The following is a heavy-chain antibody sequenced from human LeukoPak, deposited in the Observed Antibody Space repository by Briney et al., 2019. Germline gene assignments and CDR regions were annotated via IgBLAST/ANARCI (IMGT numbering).Heavy chain of an antibody. D-gene: IGHD3-3*01. Sequence: SETLSLTCTVSGGSISSYYWSWIRQPAGKGLEWIGRIYTSGSTNYNPSLKSRVTMSVDTSRNQFSLKLSSVTVADTAVYYCARGKGTLYYDFWSGYYTGAFNIWGQGTMVTVSS. CDR3: ARGKGTLYYDFWSGYYTGAFNI. CDR1: GGSISSYY. CDR2: IYTSGST. J-gene: IGHJ3*02. V-gene: IGHV4-4*07.